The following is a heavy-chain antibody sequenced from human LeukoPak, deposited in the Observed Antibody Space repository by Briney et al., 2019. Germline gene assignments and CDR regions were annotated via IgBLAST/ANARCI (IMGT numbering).Heavy chain of an antibody. Sequence: PGGSLRLSCAASGFTFSTYYINWVRQAPGKGLEWVSSISSSSTYIYYADSVKGRFTVSRDNAKNSLYLQMNSLRAEDTALYYCAKGHPTYYFDYWGQGTLVTVSS. V-gene: IGHV3-21*04. J-gene: IGHJ4*02. CDR1: GFTFSTYY. CDR3: AKGHPTYYFDY. CDR2: ISSSSTYI.